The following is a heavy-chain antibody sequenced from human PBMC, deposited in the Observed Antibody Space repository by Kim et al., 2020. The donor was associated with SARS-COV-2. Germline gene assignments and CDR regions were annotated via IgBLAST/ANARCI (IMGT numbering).Heavy chain of an antibody. V-gene: IGHV2-5*01. D-gene: IGHD3-16*02. J-gene: IGHJ4*02. Sequence: SPSLKSRLTVTKDTSKNQVVLTMTNMDPVDTATYYCARRRVWGSYRLFDYWGQGTLVTVSS. CDR3: ARRRVWGSYRLFDY.